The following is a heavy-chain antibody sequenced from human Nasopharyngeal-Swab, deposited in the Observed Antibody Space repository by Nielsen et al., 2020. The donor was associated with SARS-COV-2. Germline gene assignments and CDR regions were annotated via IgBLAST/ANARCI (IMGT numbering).Heavy chain of an antibody. CDR3: TIGGNSYGYGYYYGMDV. V-gene: IGHV1-46*01. CDR2: INPSGGST. D-gene: IGHD5-18*01. CDR1: GYTFTSYY. Sequence: ASVKVSCKASGYTFTSYYIHWVRQAPGQGLEWMGIINPSGGSTSYAQKFQGRVTMTRDTSTSTVYMELSSLRSEDTAVYYCTIGGNSYGYGYYYGMDVWGQGTTVTVSS. J-gene: IGHJ6*02.